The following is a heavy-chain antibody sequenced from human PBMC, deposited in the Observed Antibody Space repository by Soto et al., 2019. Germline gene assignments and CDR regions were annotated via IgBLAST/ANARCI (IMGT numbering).Heavy chain of an antibody. D-gene: IGHD3-3*01. V-gene: IGHV1-8*01. CDR3: ASPARNYDFWSGYSFDI. CDR1: GYTFTSYD. CDR2: MNANSGNT. J-gene: IGHJ3*02. Sequence: QVQLVQTGAEWKKPGASVKVSCKASGYTFTSYDLNWVRQATGQGREWMGWMNANSGNTGYAQKFQGRVTMTRNTAISTAYMELSRLRYEDTAVYYFASPARNYDFWSGYSFDIWGQGTMGTVSS.